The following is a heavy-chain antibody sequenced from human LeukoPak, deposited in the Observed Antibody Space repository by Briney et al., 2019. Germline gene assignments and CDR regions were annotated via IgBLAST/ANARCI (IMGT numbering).Heavy chain of an antibody. CDR1: GGSFSGYY. CDR3: ARRSSGSPDY. J-gene: IGHJ4*02. Sequence: KSSETLSLTCAVYGGSFSGYYWSWIRQPPGKGLEWIGEINHSGSTNYNPSLKSRVTISVDTSKNQFSLKLSSVTAADTAVYYCARRSSGSPDYWGQGTLVTVSS. D-gene: IGHD1-26*01. CDR2: INHSGST. V-gene: IGHV4-34*01.